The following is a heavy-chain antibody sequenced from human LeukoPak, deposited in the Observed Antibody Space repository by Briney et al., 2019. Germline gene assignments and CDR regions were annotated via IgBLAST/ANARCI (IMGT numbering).Heavy chain of an antibody. V-gene: IGHV1-18*01. J-gene: IGHJ4*02. D-gene: IGHD2-8*01. Sequence: PRASVKVSCKASDYTFTNYGVSWVRQAPGQGLEWMGWISAYNGKTYYAQKFQGRVTVTTDTSTSTAYMDLRSLRSDDTAVYYCARTNLDCKNGVCYDYWGQGTPVTVSS. CDR3: ARTNLDCKNGVCYDY. CDR1: DYTFTNYG. CDR2: ISAYNGKT.